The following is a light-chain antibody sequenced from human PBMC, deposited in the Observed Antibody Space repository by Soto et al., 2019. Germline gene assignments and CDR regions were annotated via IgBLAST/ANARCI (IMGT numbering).Light chain of an antibody. CDR2: DAS. CDR1: QSVSSY. J-gene: IGKJ4*01. V-gene: IGKV3-11*01. Sequence: EIVLTQSPATLSLSPGERATLSCRTSQSVSSYLAWYQQKPGQAPRLLIYDASNSATGIPARFSGSGSGTDFTLPISSLEPEDFAVYYCQQRRNWPPLTFGGGTKVEIK. CDR3: QQRRNWPPLT.